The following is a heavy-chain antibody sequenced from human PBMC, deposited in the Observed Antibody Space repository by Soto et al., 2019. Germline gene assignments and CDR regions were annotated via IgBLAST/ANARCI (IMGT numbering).Heavy chain of an antibody. V-gene: IGHV1-3*01. Sequence: ASVKVSCKVSGYTFSNYAIHWVRQAPGQRLEWMGWINAGNGNTKYSQKFQGRVTITRDTSASTAYMELSSLRSEDTVVYYCARVDRSGWYNWFDPWGQGTLGTV. CDR2: INAGNGNT. J-gene: IGHJ5*02. D-gene: IGHD6-19*01. CDR1: GYTFSNYA. CDR3: ARVDRSGWYNWFDP.